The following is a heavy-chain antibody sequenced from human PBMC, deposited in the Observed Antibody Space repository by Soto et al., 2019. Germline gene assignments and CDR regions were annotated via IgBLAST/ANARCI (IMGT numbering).Heavy chain of an antibody. CDR1: GGSFSGYY. CDR3: AREVGYYNAARRNFYFAY. V-gene: IGHV4-34*01. CDR2: INHTGDT. Sequence: SKTLSLTSAVSGGSFSGYYWSWVRQTPGKGLEWVGDINHTGDTNYNPSLKSRVMISVDTAKTQFSLNVTSVTAADTAVYYCAREVGYYNAARRNFYFAYWGPGTLVTVSS. D-gene: IGHD3-10*01. J-gene: IGHJ4*02.